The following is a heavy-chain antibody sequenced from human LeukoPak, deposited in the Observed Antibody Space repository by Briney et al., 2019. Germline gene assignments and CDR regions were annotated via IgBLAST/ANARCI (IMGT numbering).Heavy chain of an antibody. CDR1: GYTFTSYG. V-gene: IGHV1-18*01. CDR3: ARDYYYDSSGYYLPSAEYFQH. Sequence: ASVKVSCKASGYTFTSYGISWVRQAPGQGLEWMGWISAYNVNTNYAQKLQGRVTVTTDTSTSTAYMELRSLRSDDTAVYYCARDYYYDSSGYYLPSAEYFQHWGQGTLVTVSS. J-gene: IGHJ1*01. CDR2: ISAYNVNT. D-gene: IGHD3-22*01.